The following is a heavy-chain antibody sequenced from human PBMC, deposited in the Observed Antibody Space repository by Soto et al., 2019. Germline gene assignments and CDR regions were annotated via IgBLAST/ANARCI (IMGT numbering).Heavy chain of an antibody. CDR1: GFTFSSYW. CDR3: ARSPGYSYVEGMDV. V-gene: IGHV3-7*03. Sequence: PGGSLRLSCAASGFTFSSYWMSWVRQAPGKGLEWVANIKQDGSEKYYVDSVKGRFTISRDNAKNSLYLQMNSLRAEDTAVYYCARSPGYSYVEGMDVWGQGTTVTVSS. CDR2: IKQDGSEK. J-gene: IGHJ6*02. D-gene: IGHD5-18*01.